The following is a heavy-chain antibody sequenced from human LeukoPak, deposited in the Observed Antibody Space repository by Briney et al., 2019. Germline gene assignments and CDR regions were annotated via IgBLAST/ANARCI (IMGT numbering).Heavy chain of an antibody. CDR3: ARGWNYEDY. Sequence: SQTLSLTCAISGDSVSSNSATWNWIRLSPSRGLECLGRTYYRSKWYNDYAVSVKSRITINPDTSKNQFSLQLNSVTPEDTAVYYCARGWNYEDYWCQGTLVTVSS. CDR2: TYYRSKWYN. CDR1: GDSVSSNSAT. J-gene: IGHJ4*02. V-gene: IGHV6-1*01. D-gene: IGHD1-7*01.